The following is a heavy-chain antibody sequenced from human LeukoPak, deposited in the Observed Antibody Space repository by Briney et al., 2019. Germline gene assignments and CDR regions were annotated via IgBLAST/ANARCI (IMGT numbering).Heavy chain of an antibody. V-gene: IGHV4-59*12. D-gene: IGHD1-26*01. CDR2: IYYSGST. J-gene: IGHJ6*02. CDR3: ARDRATHYYYGMDV. CDR1: GGSISSYY. Sequence: SETLSLTCTVSGGSISSYYWSWIRRPPGKGLEWIGYIYYSGSTYYNPSLKSRVTISVDTSKNQFSLKLSSVTAADTAVYYCARDRATHYYYGMDVWGQGTTVIVSS.